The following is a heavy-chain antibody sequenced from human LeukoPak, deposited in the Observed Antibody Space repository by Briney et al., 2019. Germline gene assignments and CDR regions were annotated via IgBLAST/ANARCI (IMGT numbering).Heavy chain of an antibody. J-gene: IGHJ4*02. CDR3: ARATVTMLVDY. Sequence: AETPSLTCTVSGGSISSSSYYWVWIRQPPGKGLEWIGSIYYSGSTYYNPSLKSRVTMSVDTSKNQFSLKLSSVTAADTAVYYCARATVTMLVDYWGQGTLVTVSS. V-gene: IGHV4-39*01. D-gene: IGHD4-17*01. CDR2: IYYSGST. CDR1: GGSISSSSYY.